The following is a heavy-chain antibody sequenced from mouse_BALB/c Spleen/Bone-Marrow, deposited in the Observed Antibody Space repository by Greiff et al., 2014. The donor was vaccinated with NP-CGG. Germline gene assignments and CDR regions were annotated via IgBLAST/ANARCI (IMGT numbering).Heavy chain of an antibody. CDR3: ARSGWDEGY. CDR1: GFNIKDTY. CDR2: IDPANGNT. V-gene: IGHV14-3*02. J-gene: IGHJ2*01. Sequence: EVQRVESGAELVKPGASAKLSCTASGFNIKDTYMHWVKQRPEQGLEWIGRIDPANGNTKYDPKFQGKATITADTSSNTAYLQLSSLTSEDTAVYYCARSGWDEGYWGQGTTLTVSS. D-gene: IGHD3-1*01.